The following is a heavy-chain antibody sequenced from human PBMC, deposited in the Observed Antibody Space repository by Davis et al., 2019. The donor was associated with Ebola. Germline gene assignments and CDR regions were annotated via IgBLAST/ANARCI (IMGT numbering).Heavy chain of an antibody. CDR1: GFTFSTYA. J-gene: IGHJ4*02. D-gene: IGHD6-19*01. Sequence: GESLKISCAASGFTFSTYAMNWVRQAPGKGLEWVSYMSHSSNTIYYADSVKGRFTISRDNAKNTLYLQMNSLRAEDTAVYYCARDGAGSSGWYVSYYFDYWGQGTLVTVSS. CDR2: MSHSSNTI. CDR3: ARDGAGSSGWYVSYYFDY. V-gene: IGHV3-48*04.